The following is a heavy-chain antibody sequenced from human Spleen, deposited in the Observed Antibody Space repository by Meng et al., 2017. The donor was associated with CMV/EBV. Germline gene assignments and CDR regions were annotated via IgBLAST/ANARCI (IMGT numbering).Heavy chain of an antibody. CDR1: GYSISSGYY. CDR3: ATSYQLLSDNWFDP. J-gene: IGHJ5*02. Sequence: GSLRLSCTVSGYSISSGYYWGWIRQPPGKGLEWIGSIYHSGSTYYNPSLKSRVTISVDTSKNQFSLRLNSVTAADTAVFYCATSYQLLSDNWFDPWGQGTLVTVSS. D-gene: IGHD2-2*01. V-gene: IGHV4-38-2*02. CDR2: IYHSGST.